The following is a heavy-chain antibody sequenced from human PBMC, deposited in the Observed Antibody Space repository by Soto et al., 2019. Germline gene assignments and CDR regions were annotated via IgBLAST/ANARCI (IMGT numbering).Heavy chain of an antibody. CDR1: GGTFSSYA. J-gene: IGHJ6*02. V-gene: IGHV1-69*13. Sequence: SVKVSCKASGGTFSSYAISWVRQAPGQGLEWMGGIIPIFGTANYAQKFQGRVTITADESTSTAYLELSSLRSEDTAVYYCATTLAVAGTFFSPYYYGMDVWRQVTTVTVSS. CDR3: ATTLAVAGTFFSPYYYGMDV. D-gene: IGHD6-19*01. CDR2: IIPIFGTA.